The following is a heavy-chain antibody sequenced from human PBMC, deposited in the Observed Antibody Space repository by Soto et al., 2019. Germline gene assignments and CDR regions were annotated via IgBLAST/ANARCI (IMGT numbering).Heavy chain of an antibody. J-gene: IGHJ4*02. CDR3: ARAPWD. V-gene: IGHV3-23*01. Sequence: LRLSCAASGFTFSNYALTWVRQAPGKGLEWVSTISGSGGNIFYADSVKGRFTISRDKSKNTIFLQMSSLRAEDTAVYYCARAPWDWGQGTLVTVSS. CDR1: GFTFSNYA. CDR2: ISGSGGNI.